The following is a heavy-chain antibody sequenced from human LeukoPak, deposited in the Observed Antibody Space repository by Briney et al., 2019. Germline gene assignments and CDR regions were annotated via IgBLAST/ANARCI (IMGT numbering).Heavy chain of an antibody. V-gene: IGHV1-8*01. Sequence: GASVKVSCKASVYTFTSYDINWVRQATGQGLEWMGWMDPNSGNTGYAQKFQGRVTMTRDTSISTAYMELSSLRSEDTAVYYCARYAVVAAMNWFDPWGQGTLVIVSS. CDR1: VYTFTSYD. D-gene: IGHD2-15*01. J-gene: IGHJ5*02. CDR3: ARYAVVAAMNWFDP. CDR2: MDPNSGNT.